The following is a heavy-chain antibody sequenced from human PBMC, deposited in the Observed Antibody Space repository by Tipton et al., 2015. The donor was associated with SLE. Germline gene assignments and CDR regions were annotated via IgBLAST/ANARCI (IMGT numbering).Heavy chain of an antibody. CDR2: TIPVFVTP. CDR1: GGTVKNYG. V-gene: IGHV1-69*05. CDR3: VFRRRGYSYDDTQHFDY. J-gene: IGHJ4*02. Sequence: QLVQSGAEVKKPGSSVKVSCKASGGTVKNYGVNWVRQAPGHGLEWMGGTIPVFVTPNYAQKFQGRVSITTDESANTAYMELTRLTSEDTAVYYCVFRRRGYSYDDTQHFDYWGQGTLVIVSS. D-gene: IGHD5-18*01.